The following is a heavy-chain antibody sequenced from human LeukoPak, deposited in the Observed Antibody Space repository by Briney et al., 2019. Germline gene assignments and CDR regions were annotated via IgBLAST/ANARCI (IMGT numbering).Heavy chain of an antibody. Sequence: SETLSLTCTVSGGSISSSSYYWGWIRQPPGKGLEWIGSIYYSGSTYYNPSLKSRVTISVDTSKNQFSLKLSSVTAADTAVYYCARQYCTNGVCPYFDYWGQGTLVTVSS. CDR3: ARQYCTNGVCPYFDY. J-gene: IGHJ4*02. D-gene: IGHD2-8*01. CDR1: GGSISSSSYY. V-gene: IGHV4-39*01. CDR2: IYYSGST.